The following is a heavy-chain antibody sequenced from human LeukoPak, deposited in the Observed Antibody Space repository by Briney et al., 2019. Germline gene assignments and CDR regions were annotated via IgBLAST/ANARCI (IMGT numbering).Heavy chain of an antibody. CDR1: GFTFSSYA. CDR2: ISGSGGST. D-gene: IGHD3-10*01. CDR3: AKDPTVRGVIPNWFDP. Sequence: GGSLRLSCAVSGFTFSSYAMSWVRQAPGKGLEWVSAISGSGGSTYYADSVKGRFTISRDNSKNTLYLQMNSLRAEDTAVYYCAKDPTVRGVIPNWFDPWGQGTLVTVSS. J-gene: IGHJ5*02. V-gene: IGHV3-23*01.